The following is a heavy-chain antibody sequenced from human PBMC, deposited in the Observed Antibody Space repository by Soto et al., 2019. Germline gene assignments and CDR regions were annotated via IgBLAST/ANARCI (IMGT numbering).Heavy chain of an antibody. CDR1: GGSISSYY. Sequence: PSETLSLTCTVSGGSISSYYWSWIRQPAGKGLEWIGRIYTSGSTNYNPSLKSRVTMSVDTSKNQFSLKLSSVTAADTAVYYCARDRYCSGVSCSYFDYWGQGTLVTVSS. V-gene: IGHV4-4*07. CDR3: ARDRYCSGVSCSYFDY. D-gene: IGHD2-15*01. J-gene: IGHJ4*02. CDR2: IYTSGST.